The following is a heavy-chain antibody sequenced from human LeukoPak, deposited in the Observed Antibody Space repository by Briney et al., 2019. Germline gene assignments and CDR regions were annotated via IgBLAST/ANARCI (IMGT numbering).Heavy chain of an antibody. Sequence: GGSLRLSCAASGFSFGGYEMNWVRQAPGKGLEWGSYISTTGSTVYYADSVEGRFTISRDNAKNLLYLQMNSLRAEDAAVYYCAKDFPHYYESSHGMDAWGQGTTVTVSS. D-gene: IGHD3-22*01. CDR3: AKDFPHYYESSHGMDA. J-gene: IGHJ6*02. V-gene: IGHV3-48*03. CDR1: GFSFGGYE. CDR2: ISTTGSTV.